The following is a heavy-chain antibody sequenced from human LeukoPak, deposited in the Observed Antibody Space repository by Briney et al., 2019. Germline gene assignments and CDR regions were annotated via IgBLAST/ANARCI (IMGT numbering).Heavy chain of an antibody. D-gene: IGHD2-21*02. V-gene: IGHV4-4*02. CDR2: IYHSGST. J-gene: IGHJ4*02. Sequence: SSGTLSLTCAVSGGSISSSNWWSWVRQPPGKGLEWIGEIYHSGSTNYNPSLKSRVTISVDKSKNQFSLKLSSVTAADTAVYYCARSIVVVTAYFDYWGQGTLVTVSS. CDR1: GGSISSSNW. CDR3: ARSIVVVTAYFDY.